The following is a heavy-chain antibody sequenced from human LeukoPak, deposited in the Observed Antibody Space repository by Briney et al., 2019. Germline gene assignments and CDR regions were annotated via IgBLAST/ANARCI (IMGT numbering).Heavy chain of an antibody. Sequence: PSETLSLTCAVYGGSFSGYHWNWIRQPPGKGLEWIGEINHIGSTNYSPSLKSRLTISEDTSKNQFSLKLNSVTAADTAIYYCARGHPTKRSYYYDNSGPREGQRRGFDVWGQGTMVSVSS. J-gene: IGHJ3*01. CDR1: GGSFSGYH. CDR2: INHIGST. D-gene: IGHD3-22*01. V-gene: IGHV4-34*01. CDR3: ARGHPTKRSYYYDNSGPREGQRRGFDV.